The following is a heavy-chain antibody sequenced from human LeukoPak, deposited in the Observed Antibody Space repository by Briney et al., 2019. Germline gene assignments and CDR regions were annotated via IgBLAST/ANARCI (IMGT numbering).Heavy chain of an antibody. CDR3: PKTPYSSGSALSPSFGY. V-gene: IGHV3-23*01. CDR1: GFTFSSYA. J-gene: IGHJ4*02. D-gene: IGHD6-19*01. CDR2: ISGSGGST. Sequence: GGSLRLSCAASGFTFSSYAMSWVRQAPGKGLEWVSAISGSGGSTYYADSVKGRFTISRDNSKNTLYLRMNSLRAEDTAVYYCPKTPYSSGSALSPSFGYWGQGTLVTVSS.